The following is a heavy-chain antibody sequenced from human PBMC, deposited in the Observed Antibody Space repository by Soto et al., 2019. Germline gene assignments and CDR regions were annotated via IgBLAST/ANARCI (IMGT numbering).Heavy chain of an antibody. J-gene: IGHJ4*02. D-gene: IGHD3-22*01. CDR2: VSGSGGTT. CDR3: AKWYYYDSRPRKYFDY. CDR1: GFNFSSYA. Sequence: EVQLLESGGGLVQPGGSVRLSCAASGFNFSSYAMSWVRQAPGKGLEWVSAVSGSGGTTYYADSVKGRFTISRDNSKNTVYLQMNSLRVEDTAVYYCAKWYYYDSRPRKYFDYWGQGTLVIVSS. V-gene: IGHV3-23*01.